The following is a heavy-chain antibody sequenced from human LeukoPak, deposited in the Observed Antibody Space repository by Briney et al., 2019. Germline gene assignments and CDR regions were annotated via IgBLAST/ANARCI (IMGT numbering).Heavy chain of an antibody. CDR3: ARSESEYCSSTSCYNWFDP. Sequence: SQTLSLTCTVSGGSISSGDYYWSWIRQPPGKGLEWIGYIYYSGSTYYNPSLKSRVTISVDTSKNRFSLKLSSVTAADTAVYYCARSESEYCSSTSCYNWFDPWGQGTLVTVSS. CDR2: IYYSGST. J-gene: IGHJ5*02. D-gene: IGHD2-2*01. CDR1: GGSISSGDYY. V-gene: IGHV4-30-4*01.